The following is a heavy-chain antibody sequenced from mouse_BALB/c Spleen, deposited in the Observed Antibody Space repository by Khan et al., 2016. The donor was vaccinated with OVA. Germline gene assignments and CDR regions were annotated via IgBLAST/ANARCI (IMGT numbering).Heavy chain of an antibody. V-gene: IGHV9-3-1*01. D-gene: IGHD2-14*01. CDR1: GYAFTNNS. Sequence: QIQLVQSGPELKKPGETVKISCKASGYAFTNNSMNWARQAPGKGLKWMGWINTYTGEPTYAADFKGRFAFSLETSASTAYLQINNLKNEDTATYFCARVGYSGTMDYWGQGTSVTVSS. CDR2: INTYTGEP. J-gene: IGHJ4*01. CDR3: ARVGYSGTMDY.